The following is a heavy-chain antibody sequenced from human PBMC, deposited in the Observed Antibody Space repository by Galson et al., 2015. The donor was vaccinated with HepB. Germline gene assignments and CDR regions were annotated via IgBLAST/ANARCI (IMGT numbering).Heavy chain of an antibody. CDR1: GGSISSYY. J-gene: IGHJ6*02. D-gene: IGHD3-10*01. CDR2: IYYSGST. V-gene: IGHV4-59*08. CDR3: ARLTMVRGMNYYYYYGMDV. Sequence: ETLSLTCTVSGGSISSYYWSWIRQPPGKGLEWIGYIYYSGSTNYNPSLKSRVTISVDTSKNQFSLKLSSVTAADTAVYYCARLTMVRGMNYYYYYGMDVWGQGTTVTVSS.